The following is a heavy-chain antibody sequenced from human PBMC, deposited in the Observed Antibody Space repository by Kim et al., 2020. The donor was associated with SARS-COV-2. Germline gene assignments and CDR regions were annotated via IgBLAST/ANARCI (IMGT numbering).Heavy chain of an antibody. CDR1: GFTFSSYA. CDR3: AKDRGLYCSSTSCYLNY. V-gene: IGHV3-23*01. D-gene: IGHD2-2*01. Sequence: GGSLRLSCAASGFTFSSYAMSWVRQAPGKGLEWVSAISGSGGSTYYADSVKGRFTISRDNSKNTLYLQMNSLRAEDTAVYYCAKDRGLYCSSTSCYLNYWGQGTLVTVSS. J-gene: IGHJ4*02. CDR2: ISGSGGST.